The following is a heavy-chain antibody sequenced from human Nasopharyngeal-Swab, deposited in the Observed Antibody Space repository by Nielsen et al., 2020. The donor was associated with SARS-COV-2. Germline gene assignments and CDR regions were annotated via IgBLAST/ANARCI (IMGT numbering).Heavy chain of an antibody. J-gene: IGHJ5*02. V-gene: IGHV1-46*01. CDR2: INPSGSNT. CDR1: GYTFTNHF. Sequence: ASVKVSCKASGYTFTNHFIHWVRQAPGQGLEWMGMINPSGSNTGYAQKFRDRVTVTRDTSTSTVYMELRSLTSEDTAAYYCATLMAGGGSLGNWFDPWGQGTLVTVSS. D-gene: IGHD2-15*01. CDR3: ATLMAGGGSLGNWFDP.